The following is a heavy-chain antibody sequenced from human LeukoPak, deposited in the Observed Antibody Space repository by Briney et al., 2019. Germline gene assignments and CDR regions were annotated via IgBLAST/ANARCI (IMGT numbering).Heavy chain of an antibody. D-gene: IGHD4-23*01. J-gene: IGHJ4*02. V-gene: IGHV3-9*01. CDR2: ISWNSGSV. Sequence: GGSLRLSCAASGFTFDDYAMHWVRQAPGKGLEWVSGISWNSGSVGYADSVKGRFTISRDNAKNSLYLQMNSLRAEDTALYYCAKETDYGGNSVGFGNFDYWGQGTLVTVSS. CDR3: AKETDYGGNSVGFGNFDY. CDR1: GFTFDDYA.